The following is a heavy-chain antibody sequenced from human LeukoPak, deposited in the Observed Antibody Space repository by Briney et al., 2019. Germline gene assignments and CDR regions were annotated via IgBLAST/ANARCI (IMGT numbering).Heavy chain of an antibody. CDR1: GDSVSSNSAT. J-gene: IGHJ4*02. D-gene: IGHD6-13*01. CDR2: TYYKSKWYN. CDR3: ARSAAGTLDY. Sequence: SQTLSLTCAISGDSVSSNSATGNWIRQSPSRGLEWLGRTYYKSKWYNDYAVSVKSRITINPDTSKNQFSLHLNSVTPEDTAVYYCARSAAGTLDYWGQGTLVTVSS. V-gene: IGHV6-1*01.